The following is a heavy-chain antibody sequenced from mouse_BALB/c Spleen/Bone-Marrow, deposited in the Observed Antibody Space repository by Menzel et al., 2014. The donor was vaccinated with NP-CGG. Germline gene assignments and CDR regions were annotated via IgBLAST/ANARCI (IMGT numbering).Heavy chain of an antibody. Sequence: EVKLMESGAELVRSGASVKLSCTASGFNIKDYYMHWVKQRPEQGLEWIGWIDPENGDTEYAPKFQGKATMTADTSSNTAYLRLSSPTSEDTAVYYCNEGYGNYGYWGQGTSLTVSS. D-gene: IGHD2-10*02. CDR1: GFNIKDYY. V-gene: IGHV14-4*02. CDR2: IDPENGDT. CDR3: NEGYGNYGY. J-gene: IGHJ2*02.